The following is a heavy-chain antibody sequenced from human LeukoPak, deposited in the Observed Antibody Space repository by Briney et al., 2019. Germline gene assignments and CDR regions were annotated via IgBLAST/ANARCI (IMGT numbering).Heavy chain of an antibody. Sequence: PSQTLSLTCAVSGGSISGGGYSGSWIRQPPRKGLEWIGYIYHSGSTYYNPSLKSRVTISVDRSKNQFSLKLSSVTAADTAVYYCARAGAAADFDYWGQGTLVTVSS. J-gene: IGHJ4*02. CDR3: ARAGAAADFDY. CDR1: GGSISGGGYS. D-gene: IGHD6-13*01. CDR2: IYHSGST. V-gene: IGHV4-30-2*01.